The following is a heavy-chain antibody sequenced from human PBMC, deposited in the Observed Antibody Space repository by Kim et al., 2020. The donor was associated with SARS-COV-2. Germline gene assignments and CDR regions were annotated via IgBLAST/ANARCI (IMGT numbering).Heavy chain of an antibody. D-gene: IGHD3-10*01. CDR1: GFTFSSYS. CDR3: ATEGSGCYYKAHYGMD. CDR2: ISSSSTI. V-gene: IGHV3-48*04. J-gene: IGHJ6*01. Sequence: GGSLRLSCAASGFTFSSYSMNWVRQAPGKGLEWVSYISSSSTIYYSDSVKGRLTISRDNAKNTLYLQINSLRAEDTAVYYYATEGSGCYYKAHYGMD.